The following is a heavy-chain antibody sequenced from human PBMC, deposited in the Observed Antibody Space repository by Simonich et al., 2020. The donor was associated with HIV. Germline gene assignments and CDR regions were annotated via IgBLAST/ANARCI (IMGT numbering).Heavy chain of an antibody. CDR3: ASTVDTAIDY. J-gene: IGHJ4*02. CDR2: MYYSGVT. D-gene: IGHD5-18*01. Sequence: QVLLQESGPGVVKPSENLALTCSVAGGSIKNYYWGWIRQPPGKGLEWIGSMYYSGVTSYSPSLKSRGTISLDTSKNQFSLKVNSVTAADTAVYYCASTVDTAIDYWGQGILVTVSS. V-gene: IGHV4-59*08. CDR1: GGSIKNYY.